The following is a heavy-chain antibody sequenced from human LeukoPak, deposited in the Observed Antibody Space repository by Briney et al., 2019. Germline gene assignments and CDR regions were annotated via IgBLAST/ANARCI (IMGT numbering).Heavy chain of an antibody. Sequence: SGGSLRLSCAASGFTFSSYGMHWVRQAPGKGLEWVAVISFDGSNKYYADSVKGRFTISRDNSKNTLYLQMNSLRAEDTAVYYCAKGTGYCSGGSCYYGVDYWGQGTLVTVSS. D-gene: IGHD2-15*01. J-gene: IGHJ4*02. CDR1: GFTFSSYG. CDR3: AKGTGYCSGGSCYYGVDY. V-gene: IGHV3-30*18. CDR2: ISFDGSNK.